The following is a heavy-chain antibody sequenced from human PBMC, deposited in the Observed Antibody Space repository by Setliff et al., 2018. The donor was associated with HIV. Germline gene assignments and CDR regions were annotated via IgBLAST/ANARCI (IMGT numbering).Heavy chain of an antibody. V-gene: IGHV4-39*01. Sequence: SETLSLTCTVSAGSITSSTYYWGWIRQPPGKGLEWIGSIYYSGCTYYNPSLKSRVIISVDSSRNQFSLKLSSVTAADTAVYYCARHGAWDAFDIWGQGTMVTVSS. D-gene: IGHD3-16*01. CDR3: ARHGAWDAFDI. J-gene: IGHJ3*02. CDR1: AGSITSSTYY. CDR2: IYYSGCT.